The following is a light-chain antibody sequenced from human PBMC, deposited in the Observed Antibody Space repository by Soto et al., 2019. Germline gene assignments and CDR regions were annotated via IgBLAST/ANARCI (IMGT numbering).Light chain of an antibody. J-gene: IGKJ4*01. V-gene: IGKV1-27*01. CDR1: QGIGVY. CDR3: QKYNSAPLT. CDR2: SAS. Sequence: DIQMTQSPSSLSASLGDRVTITCRASQGIGVYLAWFQQRPGNVPKLLIYSASTLQSGVPSRFSGSGSGTDFTLTISSLQPEDVATYYCQKYNSAPLTFGGGTKVEIK.